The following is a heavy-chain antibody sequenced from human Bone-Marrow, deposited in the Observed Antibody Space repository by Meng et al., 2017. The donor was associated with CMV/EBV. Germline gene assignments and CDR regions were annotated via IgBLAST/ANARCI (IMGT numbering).Heavy chain of an antibody. CDR2: INPNSGGT. D-gene: IGHD1-26*01. CDR1: GGTFSSYA. J-gene: IGHJ4*02. CDR3: ARVLVGATAPDY. Sequence: ASVKVSCKASGGTFSSYAISWVRQAPGQGLEWMGWINPNSGGTNYAQKFQGRVTMTRDTSISTAYMELSRLRSDDTAVYYCARVLVGATAPDYWGQGTLVTVSS. V-gene: IGHV1-2*02.